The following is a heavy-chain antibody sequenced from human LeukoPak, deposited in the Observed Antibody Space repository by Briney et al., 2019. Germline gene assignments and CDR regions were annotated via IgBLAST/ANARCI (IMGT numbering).Heavy chain of an antibody. V-gene: IGHV1-69*13. CDR1: GGTFSSYA. J-gene: IGHJ3*02. CDR3: AKQILYGSGSYYNGGAFDI. Sequence: SVKVSCKASGGTFSSYAISWVRQAPGQGLEWMGGIIPIFGTANYAQKFQGRVTITADESTSTAYMELSSLRAEDTAVYYCAKQILYGSGSYYNGGAFDIWGQGTMVTVSS. D-gene: IGHD3-10*01. CDR2: IIPIFGTA.